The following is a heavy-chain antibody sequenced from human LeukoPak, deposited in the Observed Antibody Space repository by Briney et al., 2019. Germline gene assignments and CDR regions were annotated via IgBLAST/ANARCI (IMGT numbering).Heavy chain of an antibody. V-gene: IGHV4-39*01. D-gene: IGHD1-26*01. CDR1: GGSISSSSYY. CDR3: ARPRGGIVGPPIRD. Sequence: PSETLSLTCTVSGGSISSSSYYWGWIRQPPGKGLEWIGSIYYSGSTYYNPSLKSRVTISVDTSKNQFSLKLSSVTAADTAVYYCARPRGGIVGPPIRDWGQGTLVTVSS. J-gene: IGHJ4*02. CDR2: IYYSGST.